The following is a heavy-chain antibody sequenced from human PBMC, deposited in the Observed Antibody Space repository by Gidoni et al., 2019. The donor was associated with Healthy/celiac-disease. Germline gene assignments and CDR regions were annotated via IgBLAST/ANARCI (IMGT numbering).Heavy chain of an antibody. Sequence: QVQLVQSGAEVKKPGSSVKVSCKASGGTFSSYAISWVRQAPGQGLEWMGGIIPIFGKANYAQKFQGRVTITADESTSTAYMELSSLRSEDTAVYYCARGGVGGYSYGSYYYGMDVWGQGTTVTVSS. J-gene: IGHJ6*02. CDR1: GGTFSSYA. CDR3: ARGGVGGYSYGSYYYGMDV. CDR2: IIPIFGKA. V-gene: IGHV1-69*01. D-gene: IGHD5-18*01.